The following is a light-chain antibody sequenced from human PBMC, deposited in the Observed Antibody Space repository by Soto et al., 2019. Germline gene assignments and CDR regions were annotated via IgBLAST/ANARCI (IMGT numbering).Light chain of an antibody. Sequence: SALTQPPSASGPPGQSVTISCTGTKNVIGVYDFVSWYQHHPGKAPRLIIYEVVQRPSGVPDRFSGSKSGNTASLTVSGLQAADEADYFCKSYAGSNTYVFGSGTKGTVL. J-gene: IGLJ1*01. CDR3: KSYAGSNTYV. CDR2: EVV. CDR1: KNVIGVYDF. V-gene: IGLV2-8*01.